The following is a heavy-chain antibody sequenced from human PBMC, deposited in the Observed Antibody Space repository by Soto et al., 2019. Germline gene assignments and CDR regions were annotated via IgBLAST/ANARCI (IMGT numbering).Heavy chain of an antibody. V-gene: IGHV3-48*03. J-gene: IGHJ6*02. CDR3: ARGSGMDV. Sequence: EVKLVESGGGLVQPGGSLRLSCAASGFPFSGYEMNWVRQAPGKGLQWVSYISDSSTYYAESVKGRLTISRDNAKNSLYLQMNSLRAEDTAVYHCARGSGMDVWGQGTTVTVSS. CDR2: ISDSST. CDR1: GFPFSGYE.